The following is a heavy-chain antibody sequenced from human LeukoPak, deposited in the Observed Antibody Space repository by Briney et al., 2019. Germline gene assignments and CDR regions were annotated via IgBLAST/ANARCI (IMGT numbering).Heavy chain of an antibody. J-gene: IGHJ4*02. D-gene: IGHD3-16*01. Sequence: GGSLRLSCAASGFTFSTYAMHWFRQAPGKGLEWVAVMSYDGGTKYYADSVKGRFTISRDNSKNTLYLQLNSLRAEDTAVYYCMRGGTDDYRGQGTLVTVSS. CDR2: MSYDGGTK. CDR1: GFTFSTYA. CDR3: MRGGTDDY. V-gene: IGHV3-30*01.